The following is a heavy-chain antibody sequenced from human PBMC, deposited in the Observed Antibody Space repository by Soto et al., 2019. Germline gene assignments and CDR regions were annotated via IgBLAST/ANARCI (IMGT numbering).Heavy chain of an antibody. CDR3: ARGGGPLAFCSSTSCSTGPPPTWFDP. Sequence: SETLSLTCAVYGGSFSGYYWSWIRQPPGKGLEWIGEINHSGSTNYNPSLKSRVTISVDTSKNQFSLKLSSVTAADTAVYYCARGGGPLAFCSSTSCSTGPPPTWFDPWGQGTLVTVSS. J-gene: IGHJ5*02. CDR2: INHSGST. V-gene: IGHV4-34*01. D-gene: IGHD2-2*01. CDR1: GGSFSGYY.